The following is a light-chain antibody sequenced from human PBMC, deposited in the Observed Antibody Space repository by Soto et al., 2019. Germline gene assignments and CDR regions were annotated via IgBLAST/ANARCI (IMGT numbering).Light chain of an antibody. CDR3: CSYAVSRTAHVV. Sequence: QSALTQPASVSGSHGQSITISCTGTSSDVGSYNLVSWYPQHPGKAPKLMIYEGSKRPSGVSNRFSGSKSGNTASLTISGLHADDETDYYCCSYAVSRTAHVVFGGGTKLTVL. CDR1: SSDVGSYNL. J-gene: IGLJ2*01. V-gene: IGLV2-23*01. CDR2: EGS.